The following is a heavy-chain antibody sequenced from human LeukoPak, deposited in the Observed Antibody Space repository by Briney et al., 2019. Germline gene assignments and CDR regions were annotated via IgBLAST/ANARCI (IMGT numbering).Heavy chain of an antibody. Sequence: PGRSLRLSCTASGFTFGDYAMSWVRQAPEKGLECGGFIRSKAYGGTTEYAASVKGRFTISRDDSKSITYLQMNSLKTEDTAVYYSTRDQGRRDGWYYYNYMDVWGKGTTVTVSS. V-gene: IGHV3-49*04. CDR1: GFTFGDYA. CDR3: TRDQGRRDGWYYYNYMDV. J-gene: IGHJ6*03. CDR2: IRSKAYGGTT. D-gene: IGHD5-24*01.